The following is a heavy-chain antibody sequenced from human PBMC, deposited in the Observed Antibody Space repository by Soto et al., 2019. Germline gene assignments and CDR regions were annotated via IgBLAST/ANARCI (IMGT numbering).Heavy chain of an antibody. V-gene: IGHV4-4*02. CDR2: IYHSGST. J-gene: IGHJ6*01. CDR1: GGSISSSNW. CDR3: AREKQGVTIFGVVVQPSPYGMDV. Sequence: PSETLALTCAVSGGSISSSNWWSGVRQPPGKGLEWIGEIYHSGSTNYNPSLKSRVTISGDKSKNQFSLKLSSVTAADTAVYYCAREKQGVTIFGVVVQPSPYGMDVWGQGTTV. D-gene: IGHD3-3*01.